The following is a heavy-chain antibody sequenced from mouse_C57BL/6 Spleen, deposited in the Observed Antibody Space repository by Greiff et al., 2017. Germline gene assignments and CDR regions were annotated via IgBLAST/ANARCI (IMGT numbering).Heavy chain of an antibody. CDR1: GYTFTEYT. D-gene: IGHD2-1*01. V-gene: IGHV1-62-2*01. CDR2: FYPGSGSI. J-gene: IGHJ1*03. CDR3: ASHEDDPLYGNWYFDV. Sequence: QVQLQQSGAELVKPGASVKLSCKASGYTFTEYTIHWVKQRSGQGLEWIGWFYPGSGSIKYNEKFKDKATLTADKSSSTVYMELSRLTSDDSAVYFCASHEDDPLYGNWYFDVWGTGTTVTVSS.